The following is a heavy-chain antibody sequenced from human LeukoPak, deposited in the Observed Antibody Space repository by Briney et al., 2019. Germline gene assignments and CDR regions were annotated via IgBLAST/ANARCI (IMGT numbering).Heavy chain of an antibody. CDR1: GFTFSSYA. D-gene: IGHD4-17*01. V-gene: IGHV3-23*01. CDR2: ISGSGGST. J-gene: IGHJ4*02. Sequence: GGSLRLSCAASGFTFSSYAMIWVRQAPGKGLEWVSAISGSGGSTYYADSVKGRFTISRDNSKNTLYLQMNSLRAEDTAVYYCAKNDYGDSGYFDYWGQGTLVTVSS. CDR3: AKNDYGDSGYFDY.